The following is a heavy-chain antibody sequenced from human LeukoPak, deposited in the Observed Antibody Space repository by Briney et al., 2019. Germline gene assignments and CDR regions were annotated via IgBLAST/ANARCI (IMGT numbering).Heavy chain of an antibody. CDR2: ISTSSYI. D-gene: IGHD6-6*01. J-gene: IGHJ4*02. CDR3: ARTRLPYSSSSVAYYFDY. Sequence: GGSLRLSCAASGFTFSTYSMNWVRQAPGKGLEWVSSISTSSYIYYADSAKGRFTISTDNAKNSLYLQMNSLRAEDTAVYYCARTRLPYSSSSVAYYFDYWGQGTLVTVSS. CDR1: GFTFSTYS. V-gene: IGHV3-21*01.